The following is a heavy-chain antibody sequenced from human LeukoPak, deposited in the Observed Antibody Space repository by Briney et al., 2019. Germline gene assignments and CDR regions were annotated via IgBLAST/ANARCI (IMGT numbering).Heavy chain of an antibody. Sequence: GGSLRLSCAASGFPFSSYAMSWVRQAPGKGLEWVSAISGSGGSTYYADSVKGRFTISRDNSKNTLYLQMNSLRAEDTAVYYCAKLGCSSTSCYGDYWGQGTLVTVSS. CDR3: AKLGCSSTSCYGDY. V-gene: IGHV3-23*01. CDR1: GFPFSSYA. J-gene: IGHJ4*02. CDR2: ISGSGGST. D-gene: IGHD2-2*01.